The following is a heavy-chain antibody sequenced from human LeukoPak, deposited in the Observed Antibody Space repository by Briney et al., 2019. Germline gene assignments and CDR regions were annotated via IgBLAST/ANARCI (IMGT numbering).Heavy chain of an antibody. CDR3: AKNGAWSLEY. J-gene: IGHJ4*02. D-gene: IGHD1-26*01. Sequence: PSQTLSLTCTVSGGSISSGGHSWSWIRQPPGKGLEWIGYIYHSGSGSTYYNPSLKSRVTISIDKSKNQFSLKLNSVTAADTAVYYCAKNGAWSLEYWGQGILVTVSS. V-gene: IGHV4-30-2*01. CDR1: GGSISSGGHS. CDR2: IYHSGSGST.